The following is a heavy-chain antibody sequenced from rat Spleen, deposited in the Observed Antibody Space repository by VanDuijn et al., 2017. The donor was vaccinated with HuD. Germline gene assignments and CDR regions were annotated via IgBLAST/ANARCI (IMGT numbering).Heavy chain of an antibody. Sequence: EVQLVKSGGGLVQPGRSMKLSCAASGFTFSNYYMAWVRQAPTKCLEWVASISTGGGNTYYRDSVKGRFTISRANAKSTLYVQVDSLRSEDTATYFCGRRHYGYTDYLDYWGQGVMVTVAS. CDR3: GRRHYGYTDYLDY. D-gene: IGHD1-11*01. V-gene: IGHV5-25*01. CDR1: GFTFSNYY. J-gene: IGHJ2*01. CDR2: ISTGGGNT.